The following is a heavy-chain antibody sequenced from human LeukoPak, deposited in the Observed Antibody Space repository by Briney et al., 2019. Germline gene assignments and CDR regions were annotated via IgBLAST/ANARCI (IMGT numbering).Heavy chain of an antibody. V-gene: IGHV1-8*01. CDR2: MNPNSGNT. CDR1: GYTFTSYD. J-gene: IGHJ4*02. Sequence: ASVKVSCKASGYTFTSYDINWVRQATGQGLEWMGWMNPNSGNTGYAQKFQGRVTMTRNTSISTAYMELSSLRSEDTAVYYCAVPIAAAGTGFDYWGQGTLVTVSS. D-gene: IGHD6-13*01. CDR3: AVPIAAAGTGFDY.